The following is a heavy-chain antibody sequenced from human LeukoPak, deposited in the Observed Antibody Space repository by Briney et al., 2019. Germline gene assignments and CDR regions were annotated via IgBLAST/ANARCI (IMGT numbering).Heavy chain of an antibody. D-gene: IGHD3-10*01. V-gene: IGHV3-48*01. CDR1: GFTFSSYS. Sequence: GGSLRLSCAASGFTFSSYSMNWVRQAPGKGLEWVSYISSSSSTIYYADSVKGRFTISRDNAKNSLYLQMNSLRAEDTAVYYCARDGTMVRGVILAHDAFDTWGQGTMVTVSS. J-gene: IGHJ3*02. CDR3: ARDGTMVRGVILAHDAFDT. CDR2: ISSSSSTI.